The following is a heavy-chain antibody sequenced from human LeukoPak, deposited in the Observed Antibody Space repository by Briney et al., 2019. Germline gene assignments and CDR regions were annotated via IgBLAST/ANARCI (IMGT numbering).Heavy chain of an antibody. CDR3: ASASSPYYGSEYYFDY. V-gene: IGHV4-59*01. CDR2: IYYSGST. Sequence: PSETLSLTCTVSGGSISSYYWSWIRQPPGKGLEWIGYIYYSGSTNYNPSLKSRVTISVDTSKNQFSLKLSSVTAADTAVYYCASASSPYYGSEYYFDYWGQGTLVTVSS. CDR1: GGSISSYY. D-gene: IGHD3-10*01. J-gene: IGHJ4*02.